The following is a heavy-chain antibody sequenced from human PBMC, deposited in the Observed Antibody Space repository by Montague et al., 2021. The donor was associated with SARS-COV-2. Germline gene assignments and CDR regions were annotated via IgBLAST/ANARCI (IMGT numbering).Heavy chain of an antibody. CDR1: GDSISTDNW. V-gene: IGHV4/OR15-8*02. Sequence: SETLSLTCVVSGDSISTDNWWTWVRLPPGKGLEWVGEIFYTGNTNYNPSLKSRVTIFIDKSKNHFSLQLSSLTAADTAVYYCARHYGATLPAVYWGQGTLVTVSS. CDR2: IFYTGNT. D-gene: IGHD4-17*01. J-gene: IGHJ4*02. CDR3: ARHYGATLPAVY.